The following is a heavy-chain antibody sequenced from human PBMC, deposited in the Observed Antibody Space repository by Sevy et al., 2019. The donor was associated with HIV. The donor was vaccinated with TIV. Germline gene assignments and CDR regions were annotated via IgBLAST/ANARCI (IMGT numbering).Heavy chain of an antibody. CDR2: IYPDDSDT. CDR1: GYRFTSYW. J-gene: IGHJ4*02. CDR3: ARRSYDTNGYPQYFFDS. D-gene: IGHD3-22*01. Sequence: GESLKISCKASGYRFTSYWIGWVRQMPGKGLQWMGIIYPDDSDTRYSPSFQGQVIISADKSINTAYLQWSSLKASETAMYFCARRSYDTNGYPQYFFDSWGQRTLVTVSS. V-gene: IGHV5-51*01.